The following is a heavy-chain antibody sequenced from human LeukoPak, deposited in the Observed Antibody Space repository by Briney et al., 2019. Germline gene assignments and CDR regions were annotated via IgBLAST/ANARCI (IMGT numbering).Heavy chain of an antibody. V-gene: IGHV3-30*02. CDR2: IRYDGSNK. Sequence: PGGSLRLSCAASGFTFSSYGMHWVRQAPGKGLEWVAFIRYDGSNKYYADSVKGRFTISRDNSKNTLYLQMNSLRAEDTAVYYCAKDLGMDIVATTLVYWGQGTLVTVSS. D-gene: IGHD5-12*01. CDR3: AKDLGMDIVATTLVY. CDR1: GFTFSSYG. J-gene: IGHJ4*02.